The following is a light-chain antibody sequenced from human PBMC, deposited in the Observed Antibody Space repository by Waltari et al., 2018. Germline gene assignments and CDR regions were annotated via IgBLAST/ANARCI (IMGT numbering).Light chain of an antibody. V-gene: IGLV2-23*02. J-gene: IGLJ2*01. Sequence: QSALTQPASVSGSPGQSITISCSGTYNDVETYNLVYWYQHYPGKAPKLLIYEVNRRPSGVSKLFSGSKTGNTASLTIPGLQAEDGADYYCCSYAPAVTLLFGGGTKLTVL. CDR1: YNDVETYNL. CDR3: CSYAPAVTLL. CDR2: EVN.